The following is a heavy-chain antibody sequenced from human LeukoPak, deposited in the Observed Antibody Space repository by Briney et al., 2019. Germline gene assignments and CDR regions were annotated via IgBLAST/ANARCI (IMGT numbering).Heavy chain of an antibody. CDR2: MKSKTDGGTT. CDR1: GFTFTNAW. CDR3: TTYPAFDH. D-gene: IGHD2-2*01. J-gene: IGHJ4*02. Sequence: GGSLRLSCAASGFTFTNAWMSWVRQAPGKGLEWVGRMKSKTDGGTTDYAAPVKGRFTISRDDPKNTLYLQMNSLKSVDTAVYYCTTYPAFDHWGQGTLVTVSS. V-gene: IGHV3-15*01.